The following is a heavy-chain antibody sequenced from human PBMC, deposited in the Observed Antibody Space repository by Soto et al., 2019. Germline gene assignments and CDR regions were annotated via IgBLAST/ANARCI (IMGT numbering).Heavy chain of an antibody. CDR2: ISYDGSNK. D-gene: IGHD5-12*01. V-gene: IGHV3-30-3*01. Sequence: QVQLVESGGGVVQPGRSLRLSCAASGFTFSSYAMHWVRQAPGKGLEWVAVISYDGSNKYYADSVKGRFTISRDNSKNTLYLQINSLRAEDTAVFYCARGGYEYYYGMDVWGQGTTVTVSS. CDR1: GFTFSSYA. J-gene: IGHJ6*02. CDR3: ARGGYEYYYGMDV.